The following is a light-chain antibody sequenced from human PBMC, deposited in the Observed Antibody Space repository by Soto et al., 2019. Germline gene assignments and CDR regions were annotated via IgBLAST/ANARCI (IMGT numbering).Light chain of an antibody. V-gene: IGLV1-44*01. J-gene: IGLJ1*01. CDR2: SNN. CDR1: SSSIGSNT. CDR3: AAWDDGLNGYV. Sequence: QSVLTQPPSASGTPGQRVTISCSGSSSSIGSNTVNWYQQLPGTAPKLLIYSNNQRPSGVPDRFSGSKSGTSASLAISGLQSEDEADYYCAAWDDGLNGYVFGTGTKLTVL.